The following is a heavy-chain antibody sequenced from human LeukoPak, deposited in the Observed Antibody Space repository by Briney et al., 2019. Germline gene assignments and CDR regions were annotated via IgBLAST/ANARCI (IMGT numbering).Heavy chain of an antibody. Sequence: PSEALSLTCTVSGVSISSHYWTWIRQPPGKGLEWIGYIYNTGSTNYNPSLKSRVTISLDTSKNQFSLKLTSVTAADTAIYFCARDDYGVFDAFDVWGQGTVVTVSS. D-gene: IGHD3-16*01. J-gene: IGHJ3*01. V-gene: IGHV4-59*08. CDR1: GVSISSHY. CDR3: ARDDYGVFDAFDV. CDR2: IYNTGST.